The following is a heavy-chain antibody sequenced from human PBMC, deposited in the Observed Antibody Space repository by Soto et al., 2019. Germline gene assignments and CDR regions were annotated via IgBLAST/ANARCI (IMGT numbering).Heavy chain of an antibody. CDR2: VSHSGSS. D-gene: IGHD2-15*01. CDR3: ASQSAGIYATYYFYGGDV. V-gene: IGHV4-59*08. J-gene: IGHJ6*02. Sequence: QLQESGPGLVKPSETLSLTCTVTGGSINDYFWSWIRQPPGKGLEWIGYVSHSGSSNYNPSLGSRVSLTIHSSKNHFSLNLTSVTAADTDVYYCASQSAGIYATYYFYGGDVWGQGTTVSVSS. CDR1: GGSINDYF.